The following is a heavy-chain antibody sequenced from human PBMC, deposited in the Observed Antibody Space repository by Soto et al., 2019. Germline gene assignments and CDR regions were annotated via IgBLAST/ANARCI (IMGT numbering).Heavy chain of an antibody. V-gene: IGHV3-13*01. D-gene: IGHD3-3*01. J-gene: IGHJ3*02. CDR3: TRHRSRLWSGYSGDAFDI. Sequence: GGSLRLSCAASGFTLRSYDMHWVRQVIGKGLEWVSVIGAGGDTYYADSVKGRFTISRENAKNSLHLQMNSLRVGDTAVYYCTRHRSRLWSGYSGDAFDIWGQGTMVTVSS. CDR2: IGAGGDT. CDR1: GFTLRSYD.